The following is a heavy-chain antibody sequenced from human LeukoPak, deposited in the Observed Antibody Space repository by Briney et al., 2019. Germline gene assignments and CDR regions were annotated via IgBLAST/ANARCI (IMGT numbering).Heavy chain of an antibody. CDR2: ISSSGSTI. Sequence: GGSLRLSCAASGFTFSSYEMNWVRQAPGKGLEWVSYISSSGSTIYYADSVKGRFTISRDNAKNSLYLQMNTLRAEDTAVYYCAREDSNGFDYWGQGTLVTVSS. J-gene: IGHJ4*02. CDR1: GFTFSSYE. CDR3: AREDSNGFDY. D-gene: IGHD6-19*01. V-gene: IGHV3-48*03.